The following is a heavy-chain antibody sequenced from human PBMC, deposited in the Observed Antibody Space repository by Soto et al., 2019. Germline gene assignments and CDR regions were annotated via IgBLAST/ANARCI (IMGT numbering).Heavy chain of an antibody. D-gene: IGHD1-26*01. CDR3: AAVGATTTEYYYYYGMDV. V-gene: IGHV1-58*01. CDR2: IVVGSGNT. CDR1: GFTFTSSA. Sequence: SVKVSCKASGFTFTSSAVQWVRQARGQRLEWIGWIVVGSGNTNYAQKFQERVTITRDMSTSTAYMELSSLRSEDTAVYYCAAVGATTTEYYYYYGMDVWGQGTTVTVSS. J-gene: IGHJ6*02.